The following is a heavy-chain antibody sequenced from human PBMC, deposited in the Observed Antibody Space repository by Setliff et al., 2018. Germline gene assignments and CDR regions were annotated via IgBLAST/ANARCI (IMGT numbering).Heavy chain of an antibody. Sequence: GASVKVSCKASGYTFTSYDINWVRQAPGQGLEWMGWMNPNSGNTGFAQNFQGRVTMTRNTSISTAYMELSALRSDDTATYYCARGRGVATISRRDSYFYMDVWGKGTTVTVSS. CDR1: GYTFTSYD. J-gene: IGHJ6*03. V-gene: IGHV1-8*01. CDR3: ARGRGVATISRRDSYFYMDV. D-gene: IGHD5-12*01. CDR2: MNPNSGNT.